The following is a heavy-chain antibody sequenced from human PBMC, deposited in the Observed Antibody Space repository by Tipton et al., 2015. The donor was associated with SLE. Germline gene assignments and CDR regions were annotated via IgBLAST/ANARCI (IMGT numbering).Heavy chain of an antibody. J-gene: IGHJ3*02. CDR2: IKQDGSER. Sequence: SLRLSCAASGFTFSSYWMSWVRQVPGKGLEWVANIKQDGSERYYVDSVKGRFTISRDNAKNSLFLQMNSLRAEDTAVYYCARDLDYGDYKDAFNMWGQGTMITVSS. V-gene: IGHV3-7*03. D-gene: IGHD4-17*01. CDR1: GFTFSSYW. CDR3: ARDLDYGDYKDAFNM.